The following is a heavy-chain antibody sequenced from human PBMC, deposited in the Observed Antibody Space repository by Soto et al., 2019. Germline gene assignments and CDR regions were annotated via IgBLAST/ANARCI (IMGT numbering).Heavy chain of an antibody. CDR1: EFTFSNYA. CDR3: ARGPSYSDSYFDY. CDR2: ISYDGNNK. Sequence: WGSLRLSCAASEFTFSNYAMHWVRQLPGKGLQWLAVISYDGNNKYYADSVEGRFTISRDNSKNTVYLQMNSLRLEDTAVYYCARGPSYSDSYFDYWGQGTLVTVSS. D-gene: IGHD4-17*01. J-gene: IGHJ4*02. V-gene: IGHV3-30*03.